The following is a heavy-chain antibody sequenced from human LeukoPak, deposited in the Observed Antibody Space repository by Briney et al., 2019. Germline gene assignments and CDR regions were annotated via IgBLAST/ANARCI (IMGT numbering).Heavy chain of an antibody. Sequence: GGSLRLSCAASGFTVSSNYMTWVRQAPGKGLEWVSLIYSAGGTYYTDSVKGRFTISRHSSKNTLYLQMNSLRGEDTAVYYCARFLGRITISGVVPYGMGVWGQGTTVTVPS. CDR1: GFTVSSNY. D-gene: IGHD3-3*01. J-gene: IGHJ6*02. CDR3: ARFLGRITISGVVPYGMGV. V-gene: IGHV3-53*04. CDR2: IYSAGGT.